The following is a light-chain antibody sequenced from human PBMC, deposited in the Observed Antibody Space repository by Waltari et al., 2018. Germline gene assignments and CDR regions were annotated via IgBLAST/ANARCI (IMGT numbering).Light chain of an antibody. CDR3: AAWDDILSGYV. Sequence: QSVLTQPPSASGTPGQRVTISCSGSSSNIGSNYVYWLQQVPGTAPRTLIYWNDPRPSGVPDRFSGSKSGTSGSLAISGLRSEDEGDYYCAAWDDILSGYVFATGTRVTVL. J-gene: IGLJ1*01. CDR1: SSNIGSNY. CDR2: WND. V-gene: IGLV1-47*01.